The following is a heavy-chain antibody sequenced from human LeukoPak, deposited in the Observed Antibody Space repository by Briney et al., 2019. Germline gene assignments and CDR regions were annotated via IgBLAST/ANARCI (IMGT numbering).Heavy chain of an antibody. D-gene: IGHD1-26*01. Sequence: PGGSLRLSCAASGFTFSSYSMNWVRQAPGKGLEWVSYISSSSSTIYYADSVKGRFTISRDNAKNSLYLQMNSLRAEDTAVYYCARDRESGSHYYYYGMDVWGQGTTVTVCS. V-gene: IGHV3-48*01. CDR3: ARDRESGSHYYYYGMDV. CDR2: ISSSSSTI. CDR1: GFTFSSYS. J-gene: IGHJ6*02.